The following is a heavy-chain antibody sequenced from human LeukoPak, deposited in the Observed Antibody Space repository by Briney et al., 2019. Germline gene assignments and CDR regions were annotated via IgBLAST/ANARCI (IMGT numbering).Heavy chain of an antibody. CDR1: GGSFSGYY. J-gene: IGHJ6*03. D-gene: IGHD3-16*01. CDR3: ARECFPPLGYYYMDV. V-gene: IGHV4-34*01. CDR2: INHSGST. Sequence: SETLSLTCAVYGGSFSGYYWSWIRPPPGKGLEWIVEINHSGSTNYNPSLNSRVTISVDTAKNQSSLKLSSVTAADTAVYYCARECFPPLGYYYMDVWGKGTTVTVSS.